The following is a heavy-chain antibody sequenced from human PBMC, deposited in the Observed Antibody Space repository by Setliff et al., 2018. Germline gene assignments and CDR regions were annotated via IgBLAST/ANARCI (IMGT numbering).Heavy chain of an antibody. D-gene: IGHD1-20*01. Sequence: KPGGSLRLSCVASTFTFSDDYMSWIRQAPGKGLEWIAFIGSSGSPTYYAESVKGRFALSRDNTNKSVNLEMNSLRVEDTAIYFCARDGNNWNDLDYWGHGTLVTVSS. CDR3: ARDGNNWNDLDY. CDR1: TFTFSDDY. V-gene: IGHV3-11*04. CDR2: IGSSGSPT. J-gene: IGHJ4*01.